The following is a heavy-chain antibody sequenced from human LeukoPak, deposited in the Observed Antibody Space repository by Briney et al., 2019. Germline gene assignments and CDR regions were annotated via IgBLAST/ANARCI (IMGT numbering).Heavy chain of an antibody. CDR2: IYYSGST. J-gene: IGHJ4*02. CDR3: ARQVDSSSWSGFDY. Sequence: PSETLSLTCTASGGSISSSSYYWGWIRQPPGKGLEWIGSIYYSGSTYYNPSLKSRVTISVDTSKNQFSLKLSSVTAADTAVYYCARQVDSSSWSGFDYWGQGTLVTVSS. CDR1: GGSISSSSYY. D-gene: IGHD6-13*01. V-gene: IGHV4-39*01.